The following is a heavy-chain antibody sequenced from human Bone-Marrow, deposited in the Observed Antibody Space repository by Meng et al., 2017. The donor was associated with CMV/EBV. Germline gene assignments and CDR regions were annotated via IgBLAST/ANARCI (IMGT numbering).Heavy chain of an antibody. V-gene: IGHV4-39*07. CDR2: ISYSGTT. D-gene: IGHD2-2*01. J-gene: IGHJ6*02. CDR3: AREGYCSSTTYYKDYCYGMDV. CDR1: GGSISSSSYY. Sequence: SETLSLTCTVSGGSISSSSYYWGWIRQPPGKGLEWIGTISYSGTTYYNPSLESRVSISVDTSQNQFSLKLSSVTAADTAVYYCAREGYCSSTTYYKDYCYGMDVWGQGTTVTFSS.